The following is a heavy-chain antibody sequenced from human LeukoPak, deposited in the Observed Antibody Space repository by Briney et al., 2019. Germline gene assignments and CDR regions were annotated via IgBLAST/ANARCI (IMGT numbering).Heavy chain of an antibody. J-gene: IGHJ5*02. CDR2: INHSGST. CDR1: GGSLSGYY. D-gene: IGHD3-3*01. Sequence: SETLSLTCAVYGGSLSGYYWGWIRQPPGKGLEWIGEINHSGSTNYNPSLKSRVTISVDTSKNQFSLKLSSVTAADTAVYYCARASYYDFWSGPGEYNWFDPWGQGTLVTVSS. V-gene: IGHV4-34*01. CDR3: ARASYYDFWSGPGEYNWFDP.